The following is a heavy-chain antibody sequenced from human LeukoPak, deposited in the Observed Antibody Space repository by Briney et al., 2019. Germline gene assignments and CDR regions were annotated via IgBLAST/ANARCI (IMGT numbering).Heavy chain of an antibody. CDR1: GGSISSSSYY. CDR3: VTLLGFVDY. J-gene: IGHJ4*02. Sequence: SETLSLTCTVSGGSISSSSYYWGWVRQPPGKGLEWIGSIYYSGITYYNPSLKIRVTISVDTSKNQFSLKQRSVTAADTAVYYCVTLLGFVDYWGQGTLVTVSS. CDR2: IYYSGIT. V-gene: IGHV4-39*01. D-gene: IGHD2-8*02.